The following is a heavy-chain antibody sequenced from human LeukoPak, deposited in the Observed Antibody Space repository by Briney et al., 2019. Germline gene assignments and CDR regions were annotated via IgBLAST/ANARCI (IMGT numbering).Heavy chain of an antibody. Sequence: ASVKVSCKASGGTFSSYTLSGVRQAPGQGLEWMGRIISILGIANYAQKFQGRVTITADKSTSTAYMELSSLRSEDTAVYYCARDPDCGGDCYPLGSNGMDVWGQGTTVTVSS. CDR2: IISILGIA. V-gene: IGHV1-69*04. CDR3: ARDPDCGGDCYPLGSNGMDV. J-gene: IGHJ6*02. D-gene: IGHD2-21*02. CDR1: GGTFSSYT.